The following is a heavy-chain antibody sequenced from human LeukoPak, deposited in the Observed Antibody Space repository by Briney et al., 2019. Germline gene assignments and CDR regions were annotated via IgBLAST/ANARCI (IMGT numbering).Heavy chain of an antibody. Sequence: PGGSLRLSCAASGFTFSSYSMNWVRQAPGKGLEWVSSTSSSSSYIYYADSVKGRFTISRDNAKNSLYLKMNSLRAEDTAVYYCAREDGYCSSTSCYDPLDYWGQGTLVTVSS. CDR2: TSSSSSYI. J-gene: IGHJ4*02. D-gene: IGHD2-2*01. V-gene: IGHV3-21*01. CDR3: AREDGYCSSTSCYDPLDY. CDR1: GFTFSSYS.